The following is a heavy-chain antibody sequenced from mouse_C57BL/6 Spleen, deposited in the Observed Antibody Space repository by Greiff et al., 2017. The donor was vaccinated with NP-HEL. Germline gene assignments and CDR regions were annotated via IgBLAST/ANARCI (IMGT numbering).Heavy chain of an antibody. Sequence: EVKLMESGGGLVKPGGSLKLSCAASGFTFSSYAMSWVRQTPEKRLEWVATISDGGSYTYYPDNVKGRFTISRDNAKNNLYLQMSHLKSEDTAMYYCARESSYYYGSSGFAYWGQGTLVTVSA. CDR2: ISDGGSYT. CDR3: ARESSYYYGSSGFAY. D-gene: IGHD1-1*01. CDR1: GFTFSSYA. V-gene: IGHV5-4*01. J-gene: IGHJ3*01.